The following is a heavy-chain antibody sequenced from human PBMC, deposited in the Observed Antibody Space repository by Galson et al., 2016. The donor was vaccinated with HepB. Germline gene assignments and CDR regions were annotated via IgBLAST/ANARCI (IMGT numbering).Heavy chain of an antibody. CDR3: ARQYSSSSFYYGMDV. J-gene: IGHJ6*02. CDR1: GFPFSTYG. D-gene: IGHD6-6*01. Sequence: SLRLSCAASGFPFSTYGMSWVRQAPGKGLEWVAVISYDGSTKYYADSVKGRFTISRDNSKNTLNLQMNSLRAEDTAVYYCARQYSSSSFYYGMDVWGQGTTVTVSS. CDR2: ISYDGSTK. V-gene: IGHV3-30*03.